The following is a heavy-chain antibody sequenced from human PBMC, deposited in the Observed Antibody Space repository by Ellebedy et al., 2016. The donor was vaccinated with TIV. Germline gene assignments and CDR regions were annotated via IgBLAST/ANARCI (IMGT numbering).Heavy chain of an antibody. D-gene: IGHD3-22*01. V-gene: IGHV3-53*01. Sequence: GGSLRLSCAASGFTVSSNYMSWVRQAPGKGLEWVSVIYSGSSTFYADSVKGRFTISRDNSKNTLYLQMNSLRAEDTAVYYCVRDPLQSGGYYYNWYFDLWGRGTLVTVSS. J-gene: IGHJ2*01. CDR3: VRDPLQSGGYYYNWYFDL. CDR2: IYSGSST. CDR1: GFTVSSNY.